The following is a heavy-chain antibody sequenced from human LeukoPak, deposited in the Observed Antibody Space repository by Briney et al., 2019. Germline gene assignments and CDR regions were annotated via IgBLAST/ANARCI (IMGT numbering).Heavy chain of an antibody. CDR2: ISYTGST. CDR3: ERGSVYFDS. Sequence: PSETLSLTCTVSGGSISSYYVSWIRQPPGKGLEWIGYISYTGSTDYNPSLKSRVTISVDMSKNQFSLKVSSVTAADTAVYYCERGSVYFDSWGQGTLVTVSS. J-gene: IGHJ4*02. CDR1: GGSISSYY. V-gene: IGHV4-59*01.